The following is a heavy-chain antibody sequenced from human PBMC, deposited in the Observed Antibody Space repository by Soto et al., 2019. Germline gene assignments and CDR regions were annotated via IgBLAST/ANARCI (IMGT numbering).Heavy chain of an antibody. V-gene: IGHV4-59*01. D-gene: IGHD3-3*01. CDR1: GGSISSYY. Sequence: SETLSLTCTVSGGSISSYYWSWIRQPPGKGLGWIGYIYYSGSTNYNPSLKSRVTISVDTSKNQFSLKLSSVTAADTAVYYCARGLNYDFWSGSLADYWGQGTLVTVPQ. CDR2: IYYSGST. J-gene: IGHJ4*02. CDR3: ARGLNYDFWSGSLADY.